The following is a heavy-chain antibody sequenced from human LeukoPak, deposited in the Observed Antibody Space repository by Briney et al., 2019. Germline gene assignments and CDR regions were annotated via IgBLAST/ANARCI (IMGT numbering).Heavy chain of an antibody. CDR3: ARGIAAHGGYYYYYYYMDV. J-gene: IGHJ6*03. Sequence: SETLSLTCAVYGGSFSGYYWSWIRRPPGKGLEWIGEINHSGSTNYNPSLKSRVTISVDTSKNQFSLKLSSVTAADTAVYYGARGIAAHGGYYYYYYYMDVWGKGTTVTVSS. CDR2: INHSGST. V-gene: IGHV4-34*01. D-gene: IGHD6-6*01. CDR1: GGSFSGYY.